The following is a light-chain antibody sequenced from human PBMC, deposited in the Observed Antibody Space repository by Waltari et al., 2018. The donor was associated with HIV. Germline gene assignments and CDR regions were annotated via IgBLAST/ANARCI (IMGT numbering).Light chain of an antibody. CDR2: QVS. CDR3: SSLTNSATLSVL. V-gene: IGLV2-14*01. CDR1: NSAIVYYNY. J-gene: IGLJ3*02. Sequence: QFALTQPASVSGSPGQSITVSCPGPNSAIVYYNYVSWYQQHPGKAPKLIIYQVSNRPSGVSNRFSGSKSGNTASLTISGLQAEDEADYFCSSLTNSATLSVLFGGGTKLTVL.